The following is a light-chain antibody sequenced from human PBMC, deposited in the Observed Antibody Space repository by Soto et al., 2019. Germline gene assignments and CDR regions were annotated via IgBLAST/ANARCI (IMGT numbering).Light chain of an antibody. V-gene: IGKV1-5*03. CDR1: QSISSW. CDR3: QQSLYT. J-gene: IGKJ2*01. CDR2: KAS. Sequence: DIQMTQSPSTLSASVGDRVTITCRASQSISSWLAWYQQKPGKAPKLLIYKASSLESGVPSRCSGSGSGTEFTLTISSLQPDDFATYYCQQSLYTFGQGTKLEIK.